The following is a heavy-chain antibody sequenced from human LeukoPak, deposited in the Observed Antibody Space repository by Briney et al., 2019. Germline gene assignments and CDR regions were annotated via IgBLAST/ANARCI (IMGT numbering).Heavy chain of an antibody. J-gene: IGHJ6*03. Sequence: GGSLRLSCAASGFTFSTYSMNWVRQAPGKGLEWVSYISSSSGIIYYADSVKGRFTISRDNAKSSLYLQMNSLRAGDTAVYYCATEGGPTAPDPYYYYMDVWGKGTTVTVSS. CDR3: ATEGGPTAPDPYYYYMDV. V-gene: IGHV3-48*01. D-gene: IGHD1-26*01. CDR2: ISSSSGII. CDR1: GFTFSTYS.